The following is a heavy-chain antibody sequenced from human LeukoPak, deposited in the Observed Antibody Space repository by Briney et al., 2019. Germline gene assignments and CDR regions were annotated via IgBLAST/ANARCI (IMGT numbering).Heavy chain of an antibody. CDR2: IWTDGDNK. V-gene: IGHV3-33*01. Sequence: GGSLRLSCAASGFTFRRYGMHWLRQAPGKGLEWVAVIWTDGDNKYYAESVKGRFTISRDDSENTLYLQMNSLRVEDTAVYFCVRDQVPAHGWFDPWGQGILVTVSS. J-gene: IGHJ5*02. CDR1: GFTFRRYG. CDR3: VRDQVPAHGWFDP.